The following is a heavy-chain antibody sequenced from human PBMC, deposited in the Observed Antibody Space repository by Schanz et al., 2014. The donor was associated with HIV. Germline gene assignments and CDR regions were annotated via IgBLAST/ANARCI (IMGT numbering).Heavy chain of an antibody. Sequence: EVQLLESGGGLVQPGGSLRLSCAASGFTFSRDAMSWVRQAPGKGLEWVSTISGSGGRTYYADSVKGRFTISRDNAKNTLYLQLNSLRAEDTAVYYCARPTGAQYFDLWGRGTLVTVSS. V-gene: IGHV3-23*01. CDR1: GFTFSRDA. CDR2: ISGSGGRT. CDR3: ARPTGAQYFDL. D-gene: IGHD7-27*01. J-gene: IGHJ2*01.